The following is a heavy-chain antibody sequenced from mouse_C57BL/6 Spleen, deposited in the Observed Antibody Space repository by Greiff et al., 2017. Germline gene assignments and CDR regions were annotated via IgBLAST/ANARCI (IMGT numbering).Heavy chain of an antibody. CDR3: ARAYYSNHYYFDY. CDR2: IHPNSGST. V-gene: IGHV1-64*01. CDR1: GYTFTSYW. Sequence: VQLQQPGAELVKPGASVKLSCKASGYTFTSYWMHWVKQRPGQGLEWIGMIHPNSGSTNYNEKFKSKATLTVDKSSSTAYMQLISLTSEDSAVYYCARAYYSNHYYFDYWGQGTTLTVSS. J-gene: IGHJ2*01. D-gene: IGHD2-5*01.